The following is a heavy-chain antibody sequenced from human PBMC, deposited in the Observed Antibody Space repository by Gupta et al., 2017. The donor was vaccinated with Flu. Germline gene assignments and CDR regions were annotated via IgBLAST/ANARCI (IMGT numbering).Heavy chain of an antibody. CDR3: AADDYHNLSDYNY. J-gene: IGHJ4*02. Sequence: QMQLVQSGPEVKKPGTSVKVSCKASGFTFSSSGMQWVRQARGQRLEWIGWIVVGSGNTKCAQKFQERVTMTRDMSTSTVYMALSSLGSEDTAVDYCAADDYHNLSDYNYWGQGTLVTVSS. D-gene: IGHD3-10*01. V-gene: IGHV1-58*02. CDR2: IVVGSGNT. CDR1: GFTFSSSG.